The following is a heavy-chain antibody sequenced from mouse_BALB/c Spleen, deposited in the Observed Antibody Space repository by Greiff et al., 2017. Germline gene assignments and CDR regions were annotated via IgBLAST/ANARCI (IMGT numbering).Heavy chain of an antibody. CDR2: IWGDGST. J-gene: IGHJ1*01. D-gene: IGHD2-2*01. Sequence: QVQLQQSGPGLVAPSQSLSITCTVSGFSLTGYGVNWVRQPPGKGLEWLGMIWGDGSTDYNSALKSRLSISKDNSKSQVFLKMNSLQTDDTARYYCARDRGLAPWYFDVWGAGTTVTVSS. CDR3: ARDRGLAPWYFDV. CDR1: GFSLTGYG. V-gene: IGHV2-6-7*01.